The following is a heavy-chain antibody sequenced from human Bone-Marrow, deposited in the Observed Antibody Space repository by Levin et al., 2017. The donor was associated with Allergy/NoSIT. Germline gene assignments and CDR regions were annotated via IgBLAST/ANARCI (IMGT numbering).Heavy chain of an antibody. V-gene: IGHV3-21*01. D-gene: IGHD5-12*01. Sequence: MAGGSLRLSCAASGFTFSSYSMNWVRQAPGKGLDWVSSITSSGTYIYYADSVKGRFTISRDNAKNSLFLQMNSLTAADTAVYYCSRGLEYSGLPWGQGTLVTVSS. J-gene: IGHJ5*02. CDR1: GFTFSSYS. CDR2: ITSSGTYI. CDR3: SRGLEYSGLP.